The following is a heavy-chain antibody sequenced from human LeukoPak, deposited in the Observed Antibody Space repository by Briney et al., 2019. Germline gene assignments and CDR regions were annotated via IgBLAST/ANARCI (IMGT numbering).Heavy chain of an antibody. CDR3: AASTKHTAMVDY. CDR2: IGSSSSYI. V-gene: IGHV3-21*01. Sequence: GGSLRLSCAASGFTFSSYSMNWVRQAPGKGLEWVSSIGSSSSYIYYADSVRGRFTISRDNAKNSLHLQMNSLRAEDTAVYYCAASTKHTAMVDYWGQGTLVTVSS. J-gene: IGHJ4*02. D-gene: IGHD5-18*01. CDR1: GFTFSSYS.